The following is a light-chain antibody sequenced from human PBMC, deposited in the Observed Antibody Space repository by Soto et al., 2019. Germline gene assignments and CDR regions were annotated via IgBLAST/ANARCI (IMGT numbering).Light chain of an antibody. CDR2: EVS. V-gene: IGLV2-8*01. Sequence: QSVLTKHASAAGSAGQSVTISCTGTSSDVGGYNYVSWYQQHPGKAPKLMIYEVSKRPSGVPDRFSGSKSGNTASLTVSGLQPEDEADYYCSSYAGSNKSVFGTGTKVTVL. J-gene: IGLJ1*01. CDR3: SSYAGSNKSV. CDR1: SSDVGGYNY.